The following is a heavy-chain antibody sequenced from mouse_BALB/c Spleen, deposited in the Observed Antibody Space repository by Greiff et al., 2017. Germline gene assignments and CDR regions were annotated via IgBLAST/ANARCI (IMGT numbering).Heavy chain of an antibody. Sequence: QVQLQQPGAELVKPGASVKLSCKASGYTFTSYWMHWVKQRPGQGLEWIGEIDPSDSYTNYNQKFKGKATLTVDKSSSIAYMQLSSLTSEDSAVYYCARGVYAMDYWGQGTSVTVSS. CDR2: IDPSDSYT. V-gene: IGHV1-69*02. J-gene: IGHJ4*01. CDR1: GYTFTSYW. CDR3: ARGVYAMDY.